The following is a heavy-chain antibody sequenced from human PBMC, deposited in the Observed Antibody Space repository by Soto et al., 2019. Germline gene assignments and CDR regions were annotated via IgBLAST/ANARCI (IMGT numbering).Heavy chain of an antibody. V-gene: IGHV4-31*03. CDR3: ASSIMITFAGVIVIPRNFDS. CDR1: GGSISSRTYF. D-gene: IGHD3-16*02. CDR2: IYYSGST. Sequence: QVQLQESGPGLVQPSQSLSLTCTVSGGSISSRTYFWSWIRQHPGKGLEWIGYIYYSGSTYYNPYLKSRVTISADTSKNQFSLRLSSVTAADSAVYYCASSIMITFAGVIVIPRNFDSWGQGTLVTVSS. J-gene: IGHJ4*02.